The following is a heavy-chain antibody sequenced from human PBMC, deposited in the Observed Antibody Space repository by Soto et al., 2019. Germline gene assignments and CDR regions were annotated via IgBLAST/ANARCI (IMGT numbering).Heavy chain of an antibody. J-gene: IGHJ6*02. V-gene: IGHV3-48*02. CDR3: ARDGNRGYDMDV. Sequence: EVQVVESGGGLIQPGGSLRLSCAGSGFDFGKYNMDWVRQAPGKGLEWISYISNTSRTKFYADSVKGRFTHSRDNARSSLFLETNSLRDEDTAIYYCARDGNRGYDMDVWGQGTTVTVSS. CDR2: ISNTSRTK. CDR1: GFDFGKYN. D-gene: IGHD1-1*01.